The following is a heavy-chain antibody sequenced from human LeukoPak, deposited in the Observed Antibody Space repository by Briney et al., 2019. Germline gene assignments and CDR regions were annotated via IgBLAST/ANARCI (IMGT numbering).Heavy chain of an antibody. V-gene: IGHV3-23*01. J-gene: IGHJ4*02. CDR3: AKDQGSGWYLLVFDY. D-gene: IGHD6-19*01. CDR2: ISGSGGST. Sequence: GGSLRLSCAASGFTFSSYAMSRVRQAPGKGLEWVSAISGSGGSTYYADSVKGRFTISRDNSKNTLYLQMNSLRAEDTAVYYCAKDQGSGWYLLVFDYWGQGTLVTVSS. CDR1: GFTFSSYA.